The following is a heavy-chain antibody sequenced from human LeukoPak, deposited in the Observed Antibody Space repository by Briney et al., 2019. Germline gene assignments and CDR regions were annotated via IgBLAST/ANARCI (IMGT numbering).Heavy chain of an antibody. Sequence: ASVKVSCKASGYTFNGYYMHWVRQAPGQGLEWMGWINPNSGGTNYAQKFQGRVTMTRDTSISTAYMELSRLRSDDTAVYYCARGPFDYYDRTQTYMDVWGKGTTVTVSS. CDR1: GYTFNGYY. V-gene: IGHV1-2*02. CDR3: ARGPFDYYDRTQTYMDV. J-gene: IGHJ6*03. CDR2: INPNSGGT. D-gene: IGHD3-22*01.